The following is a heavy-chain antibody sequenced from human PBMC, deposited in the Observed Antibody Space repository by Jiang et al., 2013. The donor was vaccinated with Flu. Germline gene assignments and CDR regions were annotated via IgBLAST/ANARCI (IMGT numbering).Heavy chain of an antibody. D-gene: IGHD6-19*01. Sequence: KPTQTLTLTCTFSGFSLSTSGMCVSWIRQPPGKALEWLALIDWDDDKYYSTSLKTRLTISKDTSKNQVVLTMTNMDPVDTATYYCARAHYSSGWYYFDYWGQGTLVTVSS. CDR3: ARAHYSSGWYYFDY. V-gene: IGHV2-70*01. CDR1: GFSLSTSGMC. CDR2: IDWDDDK. J-gene: IGHJ4*02.